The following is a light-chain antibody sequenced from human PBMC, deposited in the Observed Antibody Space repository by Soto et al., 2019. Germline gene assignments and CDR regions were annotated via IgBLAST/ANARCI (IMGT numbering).Light chain of an antibody. J-gene: IGKJ5*01. Sequence: EIVMTQSPATLSVSPGETATLSLRASQSPTSYLAWYQQKPDQAPRLLIYGISTRATDIPARFSGSGSGTDFTLTISRLEPEDFAVYYCQQYGSSITFGQGTRLEIK. V-gene: IGKV3-15*01. CDR3: QQYGSSIT. CDR1: QSPTSY. CDR2: GIS.